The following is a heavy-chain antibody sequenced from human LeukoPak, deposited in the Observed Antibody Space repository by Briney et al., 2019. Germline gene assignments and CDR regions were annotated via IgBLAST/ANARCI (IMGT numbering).Heavy chain of an antibody. Sequence: SETLSLTCAVYGGSFSGYYWSWIRQPPGKGLEWIGEINHSGSTNYNLSLKSRVTISVDTSKNQFSLKLSSVTAADTAVYYCARGHFHDYIWGSYRPDAFDIWGQGTMVTVSS. J-gene: IGHJ3*02. D-gene: IGHD3-16*02. V-gene: IGHV4-34*01. CDR2: INHSGST. CDR3: ARGHFHDYIWGSYRPDAFDI. CDR1: GGSFSGYY.